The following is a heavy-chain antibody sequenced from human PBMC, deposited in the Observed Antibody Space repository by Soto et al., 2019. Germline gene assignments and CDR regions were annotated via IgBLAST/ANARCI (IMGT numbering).Heavy chain of an antibody. D-gene: IGHD3-22*01. CDR1: AFTSSSYS. V-gene: IGHV3-23*01. J-gene: IGHJ2*01. CDR3: AKEDSRSWAVVSWYFDL. Sequence: PGGALRLSCSASAFTSSSYSMDWVRQAPGKGLEWVSGLTGSGDSAYYADSVKGRFTISRDNSKNTLCLQMNSLRAEDTAVYYCAKEDSRSWAVVSWYFDLWG. CDR2: LTGSGDSA.